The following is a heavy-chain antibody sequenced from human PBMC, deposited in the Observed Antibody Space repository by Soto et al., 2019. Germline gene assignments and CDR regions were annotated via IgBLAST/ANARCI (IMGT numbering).Heavy chain of an antibody. Sequence: SGPTLVNPTQTLXLTCTFSGFSLSTSGVGVGWIRQPPGKALEWLALIYWDDDKRYSPSLKSRLTITKDTSKNQVVLTMTNMDPVDTATYYCAHATTYYDFWSGYYLNWFDPWGQGTLVTVSS. CDR2: IYWDDDK. D-gene: IGHD3-3*01. CDR3: AHATTYYDFWSGYYLNWFDP. J-gene: IGHJ5*02. V-gene: IGHV2-5*02. CDR1: GFSLSTSGVG.